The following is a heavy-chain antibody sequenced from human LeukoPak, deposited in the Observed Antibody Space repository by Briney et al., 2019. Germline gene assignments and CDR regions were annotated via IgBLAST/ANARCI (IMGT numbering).Heavy chain of an antibody. D-gene: IGHD3-3*01. V-gene: IGHV4-59*08. J-gene: IGHJ4*02. CDR3: ARHEHYDSWSGYLGYFDY. CDR2: IYHSGST. CDR1: GGSISSYY. Sequence: SETLSLTCTVSGGSISSYYWSWIRQPPGKGLEWIGSIYHSGSTHYNPSLNSRVTMSVDTSRNQVSLKLSSVTAADTAVYYCARHEHYDSWSGYLGYFDYWGQGTLVTVSS.